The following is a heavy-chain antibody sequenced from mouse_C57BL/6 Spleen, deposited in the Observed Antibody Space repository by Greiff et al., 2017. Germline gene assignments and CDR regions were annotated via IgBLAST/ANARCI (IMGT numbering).Heavy chain of an antibody. J-gene: IGHJ2*01. CDR2: IDPSDSYT. CDR1: GYTFTSYW. D-gene: IGHD1-1*01. CDR3: ARYPLITTVVATDY. Sequence: VKLQQPGAELVKPGASVKLSCKASGYTFTSYWMQWVKQRPGQGLEWIGEIDPSDSYTNYNQKFKGKATLTVDTSSSTAYMQLSSLTSEDSAVYDCARYPLITTVVATDYWGQGTTLTVSS. V-gene: IGHV1-50*01.